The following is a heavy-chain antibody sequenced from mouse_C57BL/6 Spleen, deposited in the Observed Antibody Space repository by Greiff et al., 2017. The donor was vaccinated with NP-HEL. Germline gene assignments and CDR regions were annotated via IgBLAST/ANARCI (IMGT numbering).Heavy chain of an antibody. Sequence: QVQLQQPGAELVRPGSSVKLSCKASGYTFTSYWMHWVKQRPIQGLEWIGNIDPSDSETHYNQKFKDKATLTVDKSSSTAYMQLSSLTSEDSAVYYCARSSYYSNYEFDYWGQGTTLTVSS. CDR3: ARSSYYSNYEFDY. CDR1: GYTFTSYW. V-gene: IGHV1-52*01. D-gene: IGHD2-5*01. J-gene: IGHJ2*01. CDR2: IDPSDSET.